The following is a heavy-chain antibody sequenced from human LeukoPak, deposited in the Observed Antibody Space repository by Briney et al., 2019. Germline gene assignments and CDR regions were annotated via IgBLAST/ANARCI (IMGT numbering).Heavy chain of an antibody. J-gene: IGHJ4*02. Sequence: SETLSLTCTVSGGSISYYYWTWIRQPAGKGLEWIGRINTSGSTNYNPSLRSRVTMSVDTSKNQFSLKLSSVTAADTAVYYCARGGRDTNNEREYDHWGQGTLATVSS. D-gene: IGHD1/OR15-1a*01. V-gene: IGHV4-4*07. CDR2: INTSGST. CDR1: GGSISYYY. CDR3: ARGGRDTNNEREYDH.